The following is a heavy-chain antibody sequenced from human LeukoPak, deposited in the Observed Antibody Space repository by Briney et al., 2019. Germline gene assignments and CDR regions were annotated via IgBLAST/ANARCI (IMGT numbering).Heavy chain of an antibody. CDR2: VKPKSGDS. V-gene: IGHV1-2*06. CDR1: GYTFTNYH. J-gene: IGHJ3*02. CDR3: ARDRGVPGPGNALDI. Sequence: ASVRVSCKASGYTFTNYHMHWVRQAPGQGLEWLGLVKPKSGDSDFVQKFRGRVTVTTDVSTTTIHMELSNLRSDDTAVYYCARDRGVPGPGNALDIWGQGTMVTVSS. D-gene: IGHD2-8*01.